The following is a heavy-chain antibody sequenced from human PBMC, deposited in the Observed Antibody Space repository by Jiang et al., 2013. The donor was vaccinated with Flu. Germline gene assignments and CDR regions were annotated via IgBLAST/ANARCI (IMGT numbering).Heavy chain of an antibody. V-gene: IGHV3-30*03. CDR2: LSYDGNNK. J-gene: IGHJ4*02. Sequence: QLLESGGGVVQPGRSLRLSCAVSGVTFNNYAMHWVRQAPGKGLEWVALLSYDGNNKYYTDSVKGRFTITKDTSKNHVVLTMTNMDPVDTATYYCAHNTHGDWGTSFDYWGQGTLVTVSS. D-gene: IGHD4-17*01. CDR3: AHNTHGDWGTSFDY. CDR1: GVTFNNYA.